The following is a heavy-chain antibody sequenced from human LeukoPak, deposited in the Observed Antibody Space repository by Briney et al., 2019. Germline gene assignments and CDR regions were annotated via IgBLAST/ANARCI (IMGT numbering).Heavy chain of an antibody. D-gene: IGHD3-10*01. J-gene: IGHJ5*02. CDR1: GYTFTGYY. CDR2: INPNSGGT. CDR3: ARAMVRGPYNWFDP. Sequence: ASVKVSCKASGYTFTGYYMHWVRQAPGQGLEWMGWINPNSGGTDYAQKFQGRVTMTRDASISTAYMELSRLRSDDTAVYYCARAMVRGPYNWFDPWGQGTLVTVSS. V-gene: IGHV1-2*02.